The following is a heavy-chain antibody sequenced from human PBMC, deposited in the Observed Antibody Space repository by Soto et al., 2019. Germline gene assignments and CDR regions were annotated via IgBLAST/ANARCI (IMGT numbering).Heavy chain of an antibody. CDR2: IIPIFGTA. CDR1: GGTFSSYA. CDR3: ARGPPYYYDSSGTEGAGYY. D-gene: IGHD3-22*01. V-gene: IGHV1-69*13. Sequence: SVKVSCKASGGTFSSYAISWVRQAPGQGLEWMGGIIPIFGTANYAQKFQGRVTITADESTSTAYMELSSLRSEDTAVYYCARGPPYYYDSSGTEGAGYYWGQGTLVTVSS. J-gene: IGHJ4*02.